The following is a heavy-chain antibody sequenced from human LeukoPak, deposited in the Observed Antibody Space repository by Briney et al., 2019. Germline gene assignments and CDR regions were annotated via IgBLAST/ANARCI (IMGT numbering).Heavy chain of an antibody. Sequence: ASAKVSCKASGYTFTSYGISWVRQAPGQGLEWMGWISAYNGNTNYAQKLQGRVTMTTDTSTSTAYMELRSLRSDDTAVYYCARTIAPYYYDSSGLNPPFDPWGQGTLVTVSS. V-gene: IGHV1-18*01. CDR1: GYTFTSYG. J-gene: IGHJ5*02. CDR2: ISAYNGNT. D-gene: IGHD3-22*01. CDR3: ARTIAPYYYDSSGLNPPFDP.